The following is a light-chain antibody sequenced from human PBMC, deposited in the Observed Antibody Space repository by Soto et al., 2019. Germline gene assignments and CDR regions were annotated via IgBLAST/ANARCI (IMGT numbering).Light chain of an antibody. J-gene: IGKJ4*01. CDR3: QQYVSTPLT. CDR1: QGISRT. Sequence: EIVLTQSPDTLSVSPVERATLSCRASQGISRTLAWYQQKPRQAPRVLIYDASSRATSVPDRFSGSGSGTDFTLTISRLEPEDFAVYYCQQYVSTPLTFGGGTKVDIK. CDR2: DAS. V-gene: IGKV3-20*01.